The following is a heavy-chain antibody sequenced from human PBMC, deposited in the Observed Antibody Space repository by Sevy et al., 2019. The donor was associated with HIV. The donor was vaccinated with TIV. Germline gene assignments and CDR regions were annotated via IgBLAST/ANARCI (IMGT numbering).Heavy chain of an antibody. V-gene: IGHV3-30-3*01. D-gene: IGHD3-22*01. CDR1: GFTFSTYA. CDR3: AREATFYYDRTQSGFQY. Sequence: GGSLRLSCAASGFTFSTYAMHWVRRAPGKGLEWVADQSYDGSNKDYADSVKGRFTISRDNSKNMLYLQMNSLRAEDTAVYYCAREATFYYDRTQSGFQYWGQGTLVTVSS. J-gene: IGHJ1*01. CDR2: QSYDGSNK.